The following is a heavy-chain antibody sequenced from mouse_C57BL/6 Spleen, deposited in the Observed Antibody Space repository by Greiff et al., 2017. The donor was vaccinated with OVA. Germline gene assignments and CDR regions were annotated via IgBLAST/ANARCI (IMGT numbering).Heavy chain of an antibody. V-gene: IGHV1-54*01. CDR2: INPGSGGT. J-gene: IGHJ3*01. CDR3: ASSGNYGAY. Sequence: VKLQESGAELVRPGTSVKVSCKASGYAFTNYLIEWVKQRPGQGLEWIGVINPGSGGTNYNEKFKGKATLTADKSSSTAYMQLSSLTSEDSAVYFCASSGNYGAYWGQGTRVTVSA. CDR1: GYAFTNYL. D-gene: IGHD2-1*01.